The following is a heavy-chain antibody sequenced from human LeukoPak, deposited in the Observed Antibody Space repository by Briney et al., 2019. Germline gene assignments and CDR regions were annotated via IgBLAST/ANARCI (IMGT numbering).Heavy chain of an antibody. CDR3: AKDSCSGGSCYNDAFDI. CDR1: GFTFSNYA. CDR2: ISGSGGST. V-gene: IGHV3-23*01. Sequence: GGSLRLSCAASGFTFSNYAMSWVRQAPGKGLEWVSGISGSGGSTYYADSVKGRFTISRDNSKNTLYLQMNSLRAEDTAVYYCAKDSCSGGSCYNDAFDIWGQGTMVTVSS. D-gene: IGHD2-15*01. J-gene: IGHJ3*02.